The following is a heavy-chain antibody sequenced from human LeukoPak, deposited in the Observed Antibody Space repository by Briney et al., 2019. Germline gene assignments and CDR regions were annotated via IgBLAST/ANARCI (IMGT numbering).Heavy chain of an antibody. CDR1: GYSISSGYY. CDR3: ARGYSSSWYLNWFDP. V-gene: IGHV4-38-2*02. J-gene: IGHJ5*02. D-gene: IGHD6-13*01. CDR2: IYHSGST. Sequence: SETLSLTCTVSGYSISSGYYWGWLRQPPGKGLEWIGSIYHSGSTYYNPSLKSQVTISVDTSKDQFSLKLTSVTAADTAVYYCARGYSSSWYLNWFDPWGQGTLVTVSS.